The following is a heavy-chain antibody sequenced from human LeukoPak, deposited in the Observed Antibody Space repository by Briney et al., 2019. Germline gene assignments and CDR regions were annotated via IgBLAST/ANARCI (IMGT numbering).Heavy chain of an antibody. V-gene: IGHV4-34*01. J-gene: IGHJ3*02. CDR2: INHSGST. Sequence: SETLSLTCAVYGGSFSGYYWSWIRQPPGKGLEWIGEINHSGSTSYNPSLKSRVTISVDTSKNQFSLKLRSVTAADTAVYYCARYSGSYPHDAFEIWGQGTMVTVSS. D-gene: IGHD1-26*01. CDR3: ARYSGSYPHDAFEI. CDR1: GGSFSGYY.